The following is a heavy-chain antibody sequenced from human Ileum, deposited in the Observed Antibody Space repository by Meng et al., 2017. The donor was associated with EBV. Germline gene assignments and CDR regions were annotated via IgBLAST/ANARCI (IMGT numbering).Heavy chain of an antibody. CDR2: KYHSGST. V-gene: IGHV4-30-4*01. CDR3: ARRGGYDILTPVGWFNP. CDR1: GGYISSIGNY. D-gene: IGHD3-9*01. Sequence: QVHLQESGPGLVTLSDTPSLTCAVSGGYISSIGNYWSWSRQPPGKGLEWIGYKYHSGSTYYNPSLKSRVTMSVDTSRNQFSLKLSSVTAADTAVYYCARRGGYDILTPVGWFNPWGQGTLVTVSS. J-gene: IGHJ5*02.